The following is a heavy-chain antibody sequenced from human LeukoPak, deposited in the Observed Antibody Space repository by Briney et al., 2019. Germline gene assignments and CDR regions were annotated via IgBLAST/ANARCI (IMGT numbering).Heavy chain of an antibody. D-gene: IGHD3-10*01. CDR3: AFRGVIPNYFDY. J-gene: IGHJ4*02. CDR1: GYTFKTYS. V-gene: IGHV1-18*01. CDR2: ISAYNGDT. Sequence: ASVKVSCKASGYTFKTYSFTWVRQAPGQGLEWMGRISAYNGDTNYAQKFQGRVALTADTLTRTGYMELTSLRSDDTAVYYCAFRGVIPNYFDYWGQGSLSPSPQ.